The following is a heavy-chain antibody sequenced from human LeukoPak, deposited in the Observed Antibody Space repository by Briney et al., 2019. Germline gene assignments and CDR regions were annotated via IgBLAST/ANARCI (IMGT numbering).Heavy chain of an antibody. Sequence: GGSPKLSCAASGFTFSSYAMSWVRQAPGKGLEWVSSISGSGGSTYYADSVKGRFTISRDNSKNTLYPQMNSLRAEDTAVYYCARARGVRYYFDYWGQGTLVTVSS. CDR2: ISGSGGST. D-gene: IGHD4-23*01. CDR1: GFTFSSYA. J-gene: IGHJ4*02. V-gene: IGHV3-23*01. CDR3: ARARGVRYYFDY.